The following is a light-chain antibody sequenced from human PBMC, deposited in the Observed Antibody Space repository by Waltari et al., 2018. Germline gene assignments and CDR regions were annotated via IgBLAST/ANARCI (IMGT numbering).Light chain of an antibody. CDR2: LGS. V-gene: IGKV2-28*01. CDR1: QSLIHSNGLTY. Sequence: DIVMTQSPLSLPVTPGEPASISCTSSQSLIHSNGLTYLDWYLQKPGQSPQLLIYLGSNRAPGVPDRFSGSGSGTDFTLKISRVEADDVGVYYCMQALQTPTSFGGGTKVEMK. J-gene: IGKJ4*01. CDR3: MQALQTPTS.